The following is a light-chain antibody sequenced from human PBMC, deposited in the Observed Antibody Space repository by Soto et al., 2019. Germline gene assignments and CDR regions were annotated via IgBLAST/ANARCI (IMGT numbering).Light chain of an antibody. V-gene: IGKV3-11*01. CDR3: QHKSDWVT. CDR2: DAS. Sequence: EIVLTQSPATLSLSPGERGTLSCRASQSVSTYLAWYQQKPGQAPRLLIYDASNRATGFPTRFSGSGSVTDYTLTIRYIEPDDIEFYYTQHKSDWVTFGAVTQVEI. J-gene: IGKJ4*01. CDR1: QSVSTY.